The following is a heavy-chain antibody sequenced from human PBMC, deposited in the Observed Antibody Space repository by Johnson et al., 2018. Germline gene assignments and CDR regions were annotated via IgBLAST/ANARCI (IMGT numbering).Heavy chain of an antibody. J-gene: IGHJ6*02. V-gene: IGHV3-48*02. CDR3: ASVFPVVGPAAIPLYDGMDV. CDR1: GFTFSSYS. CDR2: ISSSSSTI. D-gene: IGHD2-2*02. Sequence: EVQLVESGGGLVKPGGSLRLSCAASGFTFSSYSMNLVRQAPGKGLEWVSYISSSSSTIYYADSVKGRFTISRDNAKNSLYLQMNSLRDEDTAGYYCASVFPVVGPAAIPLYDGMDVWGQGTTVTVAS.